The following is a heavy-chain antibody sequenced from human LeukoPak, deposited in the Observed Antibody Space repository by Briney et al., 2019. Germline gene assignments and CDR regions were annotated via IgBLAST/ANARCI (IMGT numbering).Heavy chain of an antibody. Sequence: KPSETLSLTCAVYGGSFSGYYWSWIRQPPGKGLEWIGEINHSGSTNYNPSLKSRVTISVDTSKNQFSLKLSSVTAADTAVYYCARDSGDWFDPWGQGTLVTVSS. V-gene: IGHV4-34*01. CDR3: ARDSGDWFDP. J-gene: IGHJ5*02. CDR2: INHSGST. CDR1: GGSFSGYY. D-gene: IGHD3-10*01.